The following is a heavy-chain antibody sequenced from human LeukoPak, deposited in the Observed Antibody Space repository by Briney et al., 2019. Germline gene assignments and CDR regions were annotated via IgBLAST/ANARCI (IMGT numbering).Heavy chain of an antibody. D-gene: IGHD2-2*01. J-gene: IGHJ4*02. V-gene: IGHV1-8*03. Sequence: ASVKVSCRASGGTFSSCAISWVRQAPGQGLEWMGWMNPNSGNTGYAQKFQGRVTITRNTSISTAYMELSSLRSEDTAVYYCARTVGYCSSTSCYMSYWGQGTLVTVSS. CDR3: ARTVGYCSSTSCYMSY. CDR2: MNPNSGNT. CDR1: GGTFSSCA.